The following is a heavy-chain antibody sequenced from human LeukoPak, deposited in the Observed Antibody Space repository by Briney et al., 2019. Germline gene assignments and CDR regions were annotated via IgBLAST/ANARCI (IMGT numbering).Heavy chain of an antibody. CDR1: GVSVSSDSYY. Sequence: SETLPLTCTVSGVSVSSDSYYWSWIRQPPGKGLEWIGYIYYTGTTNYNPSLKSRVTISVDTSKNQFSLNLSSVTAADTAVYYCARAGSGYSFDYWGQGTLVTVSS. D-gene: IGHD3-22*01. J-gene: IGHJ4*02. V-gene: IGHV4-61*01. CDR3: ARAGSGYSFDY. CDR2: IYYTGTT.